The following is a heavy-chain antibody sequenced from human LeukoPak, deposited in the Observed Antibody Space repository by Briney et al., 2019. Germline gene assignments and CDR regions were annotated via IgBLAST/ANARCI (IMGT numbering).Heavy chain of an antibody. CDR2: INPNSGGT. D-gene: IGHD6-19*01. Sequence: ASVKVSCKASGYTFTDYYMHWVRQAPGQGLEWMGWINPNSGGTNYAQKFQGRVTMTRDTSISTAYMELSRLRSDDTAVYYCARAGLPRIAVAGFDYWGQGTLVTVSS. CDR3: ARAGLPRIAVAGFDY. CDR1: GYTFTDYY. V-gene: IGHV1-2*02. J-gene: IGHJ4*02.